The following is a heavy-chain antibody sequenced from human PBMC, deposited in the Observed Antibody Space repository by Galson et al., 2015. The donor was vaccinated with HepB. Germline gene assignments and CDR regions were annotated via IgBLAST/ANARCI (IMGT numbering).Heavy chain of an antibody. CDR3: AREQQLIPIENRFDP. J-gene: IGHJ5*02. CDR1: GYTFTSDY. CDR2: INPSGGST. V-gene: IGHV1-46*01. Sequence: SVKVSCKASGYTFTSDYMHWVRQAPGQGLEWMGIINPSGGSTTYAQKFQGRVTLTRDTSTSTFYMELSSLRSEDTAIYYCAREQQLIPIENRFDPWGQGTLVTVSS. D-gene: IGHD6-13*01.